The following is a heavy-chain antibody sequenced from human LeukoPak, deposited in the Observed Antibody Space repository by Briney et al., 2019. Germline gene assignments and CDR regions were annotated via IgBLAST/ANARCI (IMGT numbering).Heavy chain of an antibody. CDR2: IYYSGST. CDR3: ARFPLGHDYYYYYMDV. CDR1: GGSISSSSYY. V-gene: IGHV4-39*01. Sequence: SETLSLTCTVSGGSISSSSYYWGWIRQPPGKGLEWIGSIYYSGSTYYNPSLKSRVTISVDTSKNQFSLKLSSVTAADTAVYYCARFPLGHDYYYYYMDVWGKGTTVTVSS. J-gene: IGHJ6*03.